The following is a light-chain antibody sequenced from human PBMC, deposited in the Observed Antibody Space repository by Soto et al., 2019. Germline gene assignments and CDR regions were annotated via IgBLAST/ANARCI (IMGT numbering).Light chain of an antibody. J-gene: IGKJ5*01. CDR2: GAS. CDR1: QSVSSN. CDR3: QQYKSWPPIT. Sequence: EIVMTQSPATLSVSPGERATLSCRASQSVSSNLGWYQQKPGQAPRLLIYGASTRATGIPDRFSGTGSGTEFTLTISSLKSEDYAVYYCQQYKSWPPITFGQGTRLEIK. V-gene: IGKV3-15*01.